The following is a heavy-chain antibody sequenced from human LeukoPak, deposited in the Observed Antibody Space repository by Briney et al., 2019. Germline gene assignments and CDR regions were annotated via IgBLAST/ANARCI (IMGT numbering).Heavy chain of an antibody. D-gene: IGHD6-13*01. Sequence: PGGSLRLSCAASGFTFSSYGMHWVRQAPGKGLEWVAFIRYDGSNKYYADSVKGRFTISRDNSKNTLYLQMNSLRAEDTAVYYCQAAAGTPFDYWGQGTLVTGSS. V-gene: IGHV3-30*02. CDR3: QAAAGTPFDY. J-gene: IGHJ4*02. CDR1: GFTFSSYG. CDR2: IRYDGSNK.